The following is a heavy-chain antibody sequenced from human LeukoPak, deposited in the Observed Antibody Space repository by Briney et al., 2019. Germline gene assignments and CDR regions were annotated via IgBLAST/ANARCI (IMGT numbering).Heavy chain of an antibody. CDR1: GYTFTGYY. D-gene: IGHD2-15*01. CDR2: INPNSGGT. Sequence: ASVKVSCKASGYTFTGYYMHWVRQAPGQGLEWMGWINPNSGGTNYAQKFQGRVTMTRDTSISTAYMELSRLRSDDTAVYYCASLSPPLLKAPHFDYWGQGTLVTVSS. V-gene: IGHV1-2*02. CDR3: ASLSPPLLKAPHFDY. J-gene: IGHJ4*02.